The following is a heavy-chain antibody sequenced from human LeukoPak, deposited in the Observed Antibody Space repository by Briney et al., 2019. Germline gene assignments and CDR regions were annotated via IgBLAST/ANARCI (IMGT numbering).Heavy chain of an antibody. CDR1: GGTFSSYA. J-gene: IGHJ6*03. V-gene: IGHV1-69*13. CDR2: IIPIFGTA. CDR3: ARDRLGYCSSTSCYAEPNYMDV. Sequence: GASVKVSCKASGGTFSSYAISWVRQAPGQGLEWMGGIIPIFGTANYAQKFQGRVTITADESTSTAYMELSSLRSEDTAVYYCARDRLGYCSSTSCYAEPNYMDVWGKGTTVTISS. D-gene: IGHD2-2*01.